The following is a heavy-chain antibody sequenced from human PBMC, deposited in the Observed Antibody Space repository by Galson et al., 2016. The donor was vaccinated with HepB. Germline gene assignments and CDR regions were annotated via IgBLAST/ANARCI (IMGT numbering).Heavy chain of an antibody. CDR3: AREDWNYSLD. CDR1: SFTFSNYY. Sequence: SLRLSCAASSFTFSNYYMSWIRQAPGKGLEWVAYITGGSKTIFYADSVKGRFTISGDNAKSSLYLQMNRLRDEDTAMYYCAREDWNYSLDWGRGTLVTVSS. CDR2: ITGGSKTI. J-gene: IGHJ4*02. V-gene: IGHV3-11*01. D-gene: IGHD1-7*01.